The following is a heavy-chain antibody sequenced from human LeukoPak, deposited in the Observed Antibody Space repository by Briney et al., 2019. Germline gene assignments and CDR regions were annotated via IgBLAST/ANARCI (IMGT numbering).Heavy chain of an antibody. Sequence: PSETLSLTCTVSGGSISSYYWSWIRQPPGKGLEWIGYIYYSGSTNYNPSLKSRVTISVDTSKNQFSLKLSSVTAADTAVYYCARVERITMIVVVSGWFDPWGQGTLVTVSS. D-gene: IGHD3-22*01. CDR2: IYYSGST. J-gene: IGHJ5*02. CDR1: GGSISSYY. V-gene: IGHV4-59*12. CDR3: ARVERITMIVVVSGWFDP.